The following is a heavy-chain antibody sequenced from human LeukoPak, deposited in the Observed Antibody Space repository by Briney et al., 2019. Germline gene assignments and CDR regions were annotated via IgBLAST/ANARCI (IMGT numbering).Heavy chain of an antibody. CDR3: AKGYYDSSGYALYADAFDI. CDR2: IWYDGSNK. J-gene: IGHJ3*02. CDR1: GFTFSSYG. Sequence: PGGSLRLSCAASGFTFSSYGMHWVRQAPGKGLEWVAVIWYDGSNKYYADSVKGRFTISRDNSKNTLYLQMNSLKAEDTAVYYCAKGYYDSSGYALYADAFDIWGQGTMVTVSS. V-gene: IGHV3-33*06. D-gene: IGHD3-22*01.